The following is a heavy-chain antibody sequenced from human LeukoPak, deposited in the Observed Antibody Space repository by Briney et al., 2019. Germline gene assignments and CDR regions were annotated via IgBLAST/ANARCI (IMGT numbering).Heavy chain of an antibody. J-gene: IGHJ4*02. Sequence: SETLSLTCAVYGGSFSGYYWSWIRQPPGKGLEWIGEINHSGSTNYNPSLKSRVTMSVDTSKNQFSLKLSSVTAADTAVYYCARDLPVLLWFGELSPNFDYWGQGTLVTVSS. D-gene: IGHD3-10*01. CDR1: GGSFSGYY. CDR3: ARDLPVLLWFGELSPNFDY. V-gene: IGHV4-34*01. CDR2: INHSGST.